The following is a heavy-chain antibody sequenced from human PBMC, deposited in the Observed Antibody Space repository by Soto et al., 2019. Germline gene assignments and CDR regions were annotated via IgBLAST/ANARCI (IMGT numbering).Heavy chain of an antibody. D-gene: IGHD1-26*01. J-gene: IGHJ1*01. V-gene: IGHV4-30-2*01. CDR3: AREGALRPMGHVPVAF. CDR2: IHVTGYT. Sequence: QLQLQESGSGLVNPSQTLSLTCTVSGASITSGSYSWSWIRQAPGKGLEWIGNIHVTGYTGFSPSLKRRVTRSVDTSKNQFSLNVDAVTAADTAVYFCAREGALRPMGHVPVAFWGQGTLVAVSS. CDR1: GASITSGSYS.